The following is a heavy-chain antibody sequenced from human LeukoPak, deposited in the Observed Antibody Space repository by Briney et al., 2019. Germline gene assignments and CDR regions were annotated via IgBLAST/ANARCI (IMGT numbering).Heavy chain of an antibody. Sequence: ETLSLTCAVYGGSFSGYYWSWVRQAPGKGLEWVSVIYSGGSTYYADSVKGRFTISRDNSKNTLYLQMNSLRAEDTAVYYCARELSPVPNAFDIWGQGTMVTVSS. D-gene: IGHD1-1*01. J-gene: IGHJ3*02. CDR1: GGSFSGYY. CDR2: IYSGGST. CDR3: ARELSPVPNAFDI. V-gene: IGHV3-53*01.